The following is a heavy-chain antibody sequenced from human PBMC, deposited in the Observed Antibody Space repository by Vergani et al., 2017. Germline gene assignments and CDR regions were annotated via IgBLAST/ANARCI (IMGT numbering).Heavy chain of an antibody. V-gene: IGHV5-51*01. J-gene: IGHJ4*02. D-gene: IGHD1-1*01. CDR2: IYPADSDT. Sequence: EVALVQSGPEMRKPGESLKISCKGSEYSFGNYWIGWVRQMPGKGLEWMGIIYPADSDTRYSPSFQGQATISADKSISTAFLQWDSLKASDTALYYCARHTTYTDSWGQGTLVTVSS. CDR1: EYSFGNYW. CDR3: ARHTTYTDS.